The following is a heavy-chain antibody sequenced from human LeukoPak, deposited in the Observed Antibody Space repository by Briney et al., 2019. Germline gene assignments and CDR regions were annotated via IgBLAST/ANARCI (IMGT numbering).Heavy chain of an antibody. CDR1: GYTFTSYG. J-gene: IGHJ5*02. V-gene: IGHV1-2*02. Sequence: ASVKVSCKASGYTFTSYGISWVRQAPGQGLEWMGWINPNSGGTNYAQKFQGRVTMTRDTSISTAYMELSRLRSDDTAVYYCARARRITMIVVANNWFDPWGQGTLVTVSS. CDR2: INPNSGGT. D-gene: IGHD3-22*01. CDR3: ARARRITMIVVANNWFDP.